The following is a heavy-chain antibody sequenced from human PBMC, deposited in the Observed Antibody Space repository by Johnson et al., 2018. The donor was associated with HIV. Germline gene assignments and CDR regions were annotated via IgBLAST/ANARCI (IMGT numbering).Heavy chain of an antibody. V-gene: IGHV3-30*03. Sequence: QVQLVESGGGVVQSGRSLRLSCAASGFAFSRFAMHWVRQVPDKGLEWVAVLSYDGTNQYHADSGKDRFTISRDNSKKTLYLQMNSLRAEDTAVYYCARAFDPRAFDIWGQGTMVTVSS. J-gene: IGHJ3*02. CDR1: GFAFSRFA. CDR3: ARAFDPRAFDI. CDR2: LSYDGTNQ. D-gene: IGHD2/OR15-2a*01.